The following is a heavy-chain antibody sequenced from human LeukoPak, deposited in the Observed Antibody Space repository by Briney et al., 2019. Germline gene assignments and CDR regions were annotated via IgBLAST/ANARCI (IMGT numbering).Heavy chain of an antibody. J-gene: IGHJ4*02. V-gene: IGHV1-2*02. CDR3: AGLRWDQGSYFDY. D-gene: IGHD1-26*01. Sequence: RASVKVSCKASGYTFSGYFIHWVRQAPGQGLEWMGWINPNSGDTNYAQMFQGRVTMTRDTSISTGYMELSRLSSNDTAIYYCAGLRWDQGSYFDYWGQGSLVTVSS. CDR2: INPNSGDT. CDR1: GYTFSGYF.